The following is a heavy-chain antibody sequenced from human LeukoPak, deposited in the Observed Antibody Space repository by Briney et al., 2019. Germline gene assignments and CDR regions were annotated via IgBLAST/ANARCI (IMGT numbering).Heavy chain of an antibody. CDR3: ARDSLHWYFDL. D-gene: IGHD2-15*01. CDR1: GYTFSSYS. Sequence: ASVKVSCKASGYTFSSYSMNWVRQAPGQGLELMGWINTNTGNPTYAQGFTGRFVFSLDTSVSTAYLQISSLKAEDTAVYYCARDSLHWYFDLWGRGTLVTVSS. V-gene: IGHV7-4-1*02. CDR2: INTNTGNP. J-gene: IGHJ2*01.